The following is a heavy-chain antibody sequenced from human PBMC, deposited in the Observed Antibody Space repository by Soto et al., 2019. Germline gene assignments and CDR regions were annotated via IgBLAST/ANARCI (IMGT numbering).Heavy chain of an antibody. CDR2: IKSKTDGETK. D-gene: IGHD3-22*01. CDR1: GFTFSNAW. J-gene: IGHJ6*04. CDR3: TTDASGYYYYYYGMDV. V-gene: IGHV3-15*01. Sequence: RSLRLSFAGAGFTFSNAWLICARQATRKGLEWVGRIKSKTDGETKDYAAPVKGRFTISRDDSKNTLYLQMNSLKTEDTAVYYCTTDASGYYYYYYGMDVWGKGTTVTVTS.